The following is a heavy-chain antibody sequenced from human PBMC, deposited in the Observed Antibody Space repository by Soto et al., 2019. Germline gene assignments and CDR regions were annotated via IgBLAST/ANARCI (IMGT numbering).Heavy chain of an antibody. V-gene: IGHV4-39*01. CDR2: IYYSGST. CDR3: ARLSGQTAAFDY. D-gene: IGHD6-13*01. CDR1: GGSISSSSYY. Sequence: QLQLQESGPGLVKPSETLSLTCTVSGGSISSSSYYWGWIRQPPGKGLEWIGSIYYSGSTYYNPSLKSRVTLSVDTSKNQFSLKLSSVTAADTAVYYCARLSGQTAAFDYWGQGTLVTVSS. J-gene: IGHJ4*02.